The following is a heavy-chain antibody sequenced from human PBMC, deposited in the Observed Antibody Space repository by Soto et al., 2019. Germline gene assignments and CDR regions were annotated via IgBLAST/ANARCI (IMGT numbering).Heavy chain of an antibody. CDR1: GFTFSSYS. CDR3: ARDISANNYYDSSGYNY. V-gene: IGHV3-48*02. CDR2: ISSSGGTV. Sequence: GGSLRLSCAASGFTFSSYSMNWVRQAPGKGLEWVSYISSSGGTVYSADSVRGRFTISRDNAKNSLYLQMNSLRDEDTAVYYCARDISANNYYDSSGYNYWGQGTLVTVLL. D-gene: IGHD3-22*01. J-gene: IGHJ4*02.